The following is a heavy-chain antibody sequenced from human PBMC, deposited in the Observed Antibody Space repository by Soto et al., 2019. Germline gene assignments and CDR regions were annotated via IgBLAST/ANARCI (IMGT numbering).Heavy chain of an antibody. J-gene: IGHJ5*02. CDR2: INPNSGNT. CDR3: ARGIKYGDYSMWFDP. CDR1: GYIFTNYD. D-gene: IGHD4-17*01. Sequence: QVQLVQSGAEVKKPGASVKVSCKASGYIFTNYDINWVRQATGQGLEYLGWINPNSGNTGYVQKFKGRVTMTRNTSINSAYIELNSLRSEDTAVYYCARGIKYGDYSMWFDPWGQGTLVPVSS. V-gene: IGHV1-8*01.